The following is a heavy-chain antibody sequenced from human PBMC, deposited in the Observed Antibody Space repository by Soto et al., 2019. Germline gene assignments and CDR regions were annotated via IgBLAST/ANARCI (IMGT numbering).Heavy chain of an antibody. CDR1: GFTVXXNX. V-gene: IGHV3-53*02. CDR2: IYSGGST. CDR3: SSSPETYFDY. D-gene: IGHD6-6*01. J-gene: IGHJ4*02. Sequence: EVQLVETXXXXIQPGGSLRLSCAASGFTVXXNXMSWVRQAPGKGLDWVSGIYSGGSTYYADSVKGRFTISRDNSKNTLYLQMNSLRAEDTAVYYCSSSPETYFDYWGQGTLVTVSS.